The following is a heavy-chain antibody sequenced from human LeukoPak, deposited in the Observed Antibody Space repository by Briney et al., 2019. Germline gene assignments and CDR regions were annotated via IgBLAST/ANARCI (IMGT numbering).Heavy chain of an antibody. CDR2: INAGNGNT. Sequence: GASVKVSCKASGYTLTSYAIHWVRQAPGQRLEWMGWINAGNGNTKYSQKFQGGVTITRDTSASTAYTELSSLRSEDTAVYYCARDYSGSYSAPFDYWGQGTLVTVSS. V-gene: IGHV1-3*01. D-gene: IGHD1-26*01. J-gene: IGHJ4*02. CDR1: GYTLTSYA. CDR3: ARDYSGSYSAPFDY.